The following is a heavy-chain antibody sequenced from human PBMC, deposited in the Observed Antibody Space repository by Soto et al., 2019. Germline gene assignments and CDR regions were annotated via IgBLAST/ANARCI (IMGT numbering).Heavy chain of an antibody. J-gene: IGHJ4*02. V-gene: IGHV4-39*01. Sequence: QLQLQESGPGLVKPSETQSLTCTVSGGSISSNSYYLAWIRQPPGKGLEWIGSGYHGGNTYYNPSQKSRVNISVDTSTNQFSLKLNSVTAADTAVYYCARHLSGYGYLYFEYWGQGILVTVSS. D-gene: IGHD5-18*01. CDR2: GYHGGNT. CDR3: ARHLSGYGYLYFEY. CDR1: GGSISSNSYY.